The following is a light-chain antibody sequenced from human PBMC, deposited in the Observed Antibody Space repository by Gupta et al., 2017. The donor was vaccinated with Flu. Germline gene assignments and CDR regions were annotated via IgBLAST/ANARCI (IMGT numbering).Light chain of an antibody. Sequence: QSVLTPPPSVSGATGQRVTISCPGSSSNIGADYDVHWYQQLPGTAPKLLIYGNIYRPSGVPDRFSGSKSGTSASPAITGLQAEDEADYFCQSYDSTLSGSGVVFGGGTTLTVL. CDR1: SSNIGADYD. CDR2: GNI. CDR3: QSYDSTLSGSGVV. V-gene: IGLV1-40*01. J-gene: IGLJ2*01.